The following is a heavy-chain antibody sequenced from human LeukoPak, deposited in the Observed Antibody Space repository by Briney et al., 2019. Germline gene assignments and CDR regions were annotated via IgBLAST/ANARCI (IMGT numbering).Heavy chain of an antibody. D-gene: IGHD5-12*01. V-gene: IGHV1-18*01. CDR1: GYTFTSYG. J-gene: IGHJ4*02. CDR2: ISAYNGNT. CDR3: ARAQPLVATIFDY. Sequence: ASVKVSCKTSGYTFTSYGISWVRQAPGQGLEWMGWISAYNGNTNYAQKLQGRLTMTTDTSTNTAYMEMKSLRSDDTAVYYCARAQPLVATIFDYWGQGTLVTVSS.